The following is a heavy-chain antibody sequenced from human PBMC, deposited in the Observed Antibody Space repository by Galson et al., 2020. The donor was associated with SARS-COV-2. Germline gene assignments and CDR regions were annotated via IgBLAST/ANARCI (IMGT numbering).Heavy chain of an antibody. CDR3: ARDQRLRYFDYDYYYYGMDV. J-gene: IGHJ6*02. CDR2: IYYSGST. V-gene: IGHV4-34*09. CDR1: GGSFSGYY. D-gene: IGHD3-9*01. Sequence: SETLSLTCAVYGGSFSGYYWSWIRQPPGKGLEWIGYIYYSGSTHYNPSLKSRVTISVDTSKNQFSLKLSSVTAADTAVYYCARDQRLRYFDYDYYYYGMDVWGQGTTVTVSS.